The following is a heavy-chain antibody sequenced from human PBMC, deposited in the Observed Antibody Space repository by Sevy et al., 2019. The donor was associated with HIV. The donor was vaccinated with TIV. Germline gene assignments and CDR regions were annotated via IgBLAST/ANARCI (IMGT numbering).Heavy chain of an antibody. CDR2: ISSSSRTI. Sequence: GGSLRLSCVVSGLTFSSDSMKWVRQASGKGLEWLAYISSSSRTIYYADSVEGRFTISRDNDKKSVFLQMNNLRDEDSATYYCARDVDTPFVRSFDSWGQGTLVTVSS. J-gene: IGHJ4*02. D-gene: IGHD5-18*01. V-gene: IGHV3-48*02. CDR1: GLTFSSDS. CDR3: ARDVDTPFVRSFDS.